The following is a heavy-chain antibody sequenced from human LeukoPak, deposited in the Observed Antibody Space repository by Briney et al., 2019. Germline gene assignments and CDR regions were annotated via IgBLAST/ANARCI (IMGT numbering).Heavy chain of an antibody. D-gene: IGHD6-19*01. Sequence: GGSLRLSCAASGFTFSSNYMSWVRQAPGKGLEWVSVIYSGGSTYYADSVKGRFTISRDNSKNTLYLQMNSLRAEDTAVYYCARVSGWYLGDYFDYWGQGTLVTVSS. CDR1: GFTFSSNY. CDR3: ARVSGWYLGDYFDY. CDR2: IYSGGST. J-gene: IGHJ4*02. V-gene: IGHV3-66*01.